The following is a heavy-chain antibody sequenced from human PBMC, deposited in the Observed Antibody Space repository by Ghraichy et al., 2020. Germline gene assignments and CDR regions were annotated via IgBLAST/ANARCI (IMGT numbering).Heavy chain of an antibody. CDR3: ASTRVAGPKDAFDI. CDR1: GFTFSSYA. V-gene: IGHV3-23*01. J-gene: IGHJ3*02. Sequence: GESLNISCAASGFTFSSYAMSWVRQAPGKGLEWVSAISGSGGSTYYTDSVKGRFTISRDNSKNTLYLQMNSLRAEDTAVYYCASTRVAGPKDAFDIWGQGTMVTVSS. D-gene: IGHD6-19*01. CDR2: ISGSGGST.